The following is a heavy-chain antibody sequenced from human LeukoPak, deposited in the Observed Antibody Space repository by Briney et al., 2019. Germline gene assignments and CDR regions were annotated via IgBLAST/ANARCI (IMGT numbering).Heavy chain of an antibody. V-gene: IGHV3-74*01. CDR3: ARAMDV. CDR2: IKSDGSSV. J-gene: IGHJ6*02. CDR1: GFTFSSHW. Sequence: GGSLRLSCAASGFTFSSHWMHWVRQTPGKGLVWVSRIKSDGSSVDYADSVKGRFTISRDNAKNTLYLQMNSLRAEDTAVYYCARAMDVWGQGTTVTVSS.